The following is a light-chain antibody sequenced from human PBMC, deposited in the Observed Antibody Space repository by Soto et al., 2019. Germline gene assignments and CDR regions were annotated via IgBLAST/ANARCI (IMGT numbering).Light chain of an antibody. Sequence: QSALTQPPSASGSPGQSVAISCTGTSSDVGGYNYVSWYQLHPGKAPKLMIYEVNLRPSGVPDRFSGSKSGNTASLTVYGLQAEDEADYYCSSYAGNNNYVFGTGTKVTV. CDR3: SSYAGNNNYV. J-gene: IGLJ1*01. V-gene: IGLV2-8*01. CDR2: EVN. CDR1: SSDVGGYNY.